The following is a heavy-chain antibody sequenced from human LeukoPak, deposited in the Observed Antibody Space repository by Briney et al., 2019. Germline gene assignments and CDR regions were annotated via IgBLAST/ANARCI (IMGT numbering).Heavy chain of an antibody. J-gene: IGHJ4*02. Sequence: GDSPRLSCAASGFTFSNHWMYWVRQGPGKGLVWISDIDTDGSSTNYADSVKGRFTISRDNAKNTLYLQMNSLGAADTAVYYCVRALGDYWGQGDYWGQGTLVTASS. V-gene: IGHV3-74*01. CDR2: IDTDGSST. CDR1: GFTFSNHW. D-gene: IGHD3-16*01. CDR3: VRALGDYWGQGDY.